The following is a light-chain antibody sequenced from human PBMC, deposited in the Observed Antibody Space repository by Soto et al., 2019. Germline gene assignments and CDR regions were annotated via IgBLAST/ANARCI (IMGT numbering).Light chain of an antibody. CDR3: CSYTGRITYV. CDR1: SSDVGGYNH. CDR2: EVS. Sequence: QSALTQPASVSGSPGQSNTISCTGTSSDVGGYNHVSWYQQHPGKAPKLMIYEVSNRPSGVSSRFSASKSGNTASLTISGLQAEVEADYYCCSYTGRITYVFGTGTKLTVL. J-gene: IGLJ1*01. V-gene: IGLV2-14*01.